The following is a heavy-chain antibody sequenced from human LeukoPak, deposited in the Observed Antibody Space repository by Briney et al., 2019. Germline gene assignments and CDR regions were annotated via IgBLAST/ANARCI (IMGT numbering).Heavy chain of an antibody. CDR1: GFTFNSYE. J-gene: IGHJ4*02. CDR3: ARRYCSSTSCTLDY. D-gene: IGHD2-2*01. CDR2: IGSSGSTM. V-gene: IGHV3-48*03. Sequence: GGSLRLSRAASGFTFNSYEMNWVRQAPGKGLEWVSYIGSSGSTMYYADSVRGRLTISRENAKNLLYLEVNSLRAEDTAVYYCARRYCSSTSCTLDYWGQGTLVIVSS.